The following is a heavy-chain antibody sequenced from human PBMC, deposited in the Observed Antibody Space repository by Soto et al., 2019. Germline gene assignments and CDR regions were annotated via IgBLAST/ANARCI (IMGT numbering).Heavy chain of an antibody. CDR3: VRENYYYGMDV. CDR1: GFNVSVNY. Sequence: EVQLVESGGGLIQPGGSLRLSCAASGFNVSVNYMNWVRQAPGKGLEWVSVINGGGSTNYADSVRGRFTISRDTSKNTLSLQMNSLRAEDTAVYYCVRENYYYGMDVWGQGITVIVSS. J-gene: IGHJ6*02. V-gene: IGHV3-53*01. CDR2: INGGGST.